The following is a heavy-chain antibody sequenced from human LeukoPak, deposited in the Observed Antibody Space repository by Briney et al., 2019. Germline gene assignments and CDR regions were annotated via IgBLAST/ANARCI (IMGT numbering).Heavy chain of an antibody. Sequence: SETLSLTCAVSVYSISSGYYWGWIRQPPGKGLEWIGCIYHSGSTYYNPSLKSRVTISVDTSKHQYSLKLSSVTAADTAVYYCARDSSGWYKDYWGQGTLVTVSS. CDR3: ARDSSGWYKDY. V-gene: IGHV4-38-2*02. J-gene: IGHJ4*02. CDR2: IYHSGST. CDR1: VYSISSGYY. D-gene: IGHD6-19*01.